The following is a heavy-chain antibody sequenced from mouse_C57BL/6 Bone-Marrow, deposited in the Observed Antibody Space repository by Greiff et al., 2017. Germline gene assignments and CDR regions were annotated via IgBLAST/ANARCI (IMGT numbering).Heavy chain of an antibody. CDR3: ARWGLLLFDV. Sequence: EVQLKESGPVLVKPGASVKMSCKASGYTFTDYYMNWVKQSHGKSLEWIGVINPYNGGTSYNQKFKSKATLTVDKSSSTAYMELNSLTSEDSAVYYCARWGLLLFDVWGTGTTVTVSS. V-gene: IGHV1-19*01. J-gene: IGHJ1*03. CDR2: INPYNGGT. CDR1: GYTFTDYY. D-gene: IGHD1-1*01.